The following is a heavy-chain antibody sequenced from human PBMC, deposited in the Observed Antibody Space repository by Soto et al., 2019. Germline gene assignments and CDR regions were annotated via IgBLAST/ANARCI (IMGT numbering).Heavy chain of an antibody. CDR3: AKEGDDTIFGVVHDKTLLYYFAY. V-gene: IGHV3-23*01. D-gene: IGHD3-3*01. Sequence: GGSLRLSCAASGFTFSTYDMSWVRQAPGKGLEWVSTIGDSSDNTFYADSVRGRFTISRDNSKNTLYLQMNSLRAEDTAVYYCAKEGDDTIFGVVHDKTLLYYFAYWGQGTLVTVSS. CDR2: IGDSSDNT. CDR1: GFTFSTYD. J-gene: IGHJ4*02.